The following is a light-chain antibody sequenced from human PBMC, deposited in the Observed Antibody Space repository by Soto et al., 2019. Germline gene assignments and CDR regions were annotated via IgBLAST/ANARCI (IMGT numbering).Light chain of an antibody. CDR3: CSFAGSFSYV. CDR1: SSDVGRYDY. Sequence: QSALTQPRSVSGSPGQSVTISCTGTSSDVGRYDYVSWYQQHPGKAPKLIIYDVTERPAGVPDRFSGSESGNTASLTISGLQAEDEADYSCCSFAGSFSYVFGGGTKVTVL. CDR2: DVT. J-gene: IGLJ1*01. V-gene: IGLV2-11*01.